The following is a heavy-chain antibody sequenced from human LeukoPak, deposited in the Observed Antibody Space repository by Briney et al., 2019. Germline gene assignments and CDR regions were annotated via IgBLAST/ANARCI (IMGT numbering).Heavy chain of an antibody. CDR2: IIPIFGTA. D-gene: IGHD6-19*01. CDR1: GGTFSSYA. CDR3: ARESVAGRIGE. V-gene: IGHV1-69*06. Sequence: ASVKVSCKASGGTFSSYAISWVRQAPGQGLEWMGGIIPIFGTANYAQKLQGRVTITADKSTSTAYMELSSLRSEDTAVYYCARESVAGRIGEWGQGTLVTVSS. J-gene: IGHJ4*02.